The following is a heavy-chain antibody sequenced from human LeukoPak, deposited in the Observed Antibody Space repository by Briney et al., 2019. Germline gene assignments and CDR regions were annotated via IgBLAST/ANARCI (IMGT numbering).Heavy chain of an antibody. Sequence: NPGGSLRLSCAASGFTFSRYSMNWVRQAPGKGLEWVSSISSSSSYIYYADSVRGRFTISRDNAKNSLYLQMNSLRAEDTAVYYCARDSPRFGELLSEYYYYYMDVWGKGTTVTVSS. D-gene: IGHD3-10*01. J-gene: IGHJ6*03. CDR2: ISSSSSYI. V-gene: IGHV3-21*01. CDR3: ARDSPRFGELLSEYYYYYMDV. CDR1: GFTFSRYS.